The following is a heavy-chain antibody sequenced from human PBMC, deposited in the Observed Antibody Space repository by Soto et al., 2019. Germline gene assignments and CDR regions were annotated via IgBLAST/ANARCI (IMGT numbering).Heavy chain of an antibody. Sequence: SVKVSCKASGVTFSSYAISWVRQAPGQGLEWMGGIIPIFGTANYAQKFQGRVTITADESTSTAYMELSSLRSEDTAVYYCARAPPGDYDILTGYRYYYYYGMDVWGQGTTVTVSS. V-gene: IGHV1-69*13. J-gene: IGHJ6*02. CDR1: GVTFSSYA. CDR2: IIPIFGTA. CDR3: ARAPPGDYDILTGYRYYYYYGMDV. D-gene: IGHD3-9*01.